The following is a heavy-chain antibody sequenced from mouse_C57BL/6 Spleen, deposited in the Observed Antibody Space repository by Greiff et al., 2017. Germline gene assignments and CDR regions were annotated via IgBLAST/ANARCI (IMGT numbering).Heavy chain of an antibody. CDR2: ISGGGGNT. CDR1: GFTFSSYT. J-gene: IGHJ3*01. D-gene: IGHD2-4*01. Sequence: EVKLMESGGGLVKPGGSLKLSCAASGFTFSSYTMSWVRQTPEKRQEWVATISGGGGNTYYPDSVKGRFTISRDNAKNTLYLQMSSLRSEDTALYYCARRGYDYDSSWFAYWGQGTLVTVSA. CDR3: ARRGYDYDSSWFAY. V-gene: IGHV5-9*01.